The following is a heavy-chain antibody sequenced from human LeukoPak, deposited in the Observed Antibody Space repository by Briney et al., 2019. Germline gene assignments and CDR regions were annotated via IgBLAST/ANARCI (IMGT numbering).Heavy chain of an antibody. CDR1: GGSISSGSYY. V-gene: IGHV4-61*02. D-gene: IGHD2-2*02. CDR3: ARYCSSTSCYTGGYWYFDL. Sequence: SETLSLTCTVSGGSISSGSYYWSWIRQPAGKGLEWIGLIYTSGSTNYNPSLKSRVTISVDTSKNQFSLKLSSVTAADTAVYYCARYCSSTSCYTGGYWYFDLWGRGTLVTVSS. J-gene: IGHJ2*01. CDR2: IYTSGST.